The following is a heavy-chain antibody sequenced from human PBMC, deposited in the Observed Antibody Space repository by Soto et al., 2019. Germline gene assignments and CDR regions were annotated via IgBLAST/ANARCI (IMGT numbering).Heavy chain of an antibody. CDR2: ISYDGSNK. D-gene: IGHD2-2*01. Sequence: HPGGSLRLSCAASGFTFSSYAMHWVRQAPGKGLEWVAVISYDGSNKYYADSVKGRFTISRDNSKNTLYLQMNSLRAEDTAVYYCARLGYCSSTSCTEDHYYYYYGMDVWGQGTKVTVYS. J-gene: IGHJ6*02. CDR3: ARLGYCSSTSCTEDHYYYYYGMDV. CDR1: GFTFSSYA. V-gene: IGHV3-30-3*01.